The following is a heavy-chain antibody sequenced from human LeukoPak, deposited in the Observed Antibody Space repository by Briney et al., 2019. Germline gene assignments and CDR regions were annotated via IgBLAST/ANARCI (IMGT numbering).Heavy chain of an antibody. D-gene: IGHD2-15*01. CDR1: GFTFSSYA. Sequence: GGSLRLSCAASGFTFSSYAMSWVRQAPGKGLEWVSAISGSGGSTYYADSVKGRFTISRDNSKNTLYLQMNSLRAEDTAVYYCARDWCSGGSCYFFDCWGQGTLVTVSS. V-gene: IGHV3-23*01. CDR3: ARDWCSGGSCYFFDC. J-gene: IGHJ4*02. CDR2: ISGSGGST.